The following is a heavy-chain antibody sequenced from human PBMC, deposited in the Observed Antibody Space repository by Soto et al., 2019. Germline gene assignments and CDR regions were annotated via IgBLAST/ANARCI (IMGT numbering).Heavy chain of an antibody. V-gene: IGHV3-48*03. J-gene: IGHJ4*02. D-gene: IGHD3-9*01. CDR3: AREAGYNFDY. Sequence: GGSLRLSCAASGFSFSSYEMNWVRQAPGKGLEWVSYISGSGSTIYYADSVKGRFTISRDYAKNSLYLQMNSLRAEDTAVYYCAREAGYNFDYWGQGTQVTVSS. CDR2: ISGSGSTI. CDR1: GFSFSSYE.